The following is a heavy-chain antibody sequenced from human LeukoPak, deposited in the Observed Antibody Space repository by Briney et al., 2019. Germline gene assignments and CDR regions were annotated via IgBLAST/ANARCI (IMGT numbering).Heavy chain of an antibody. D-gene: IGHD3-22*01. V-gene: IGHV3-9*01. Sequence: GGTLTLSCTASGFTFDDYAMHWIRQAPGKGLEWVSGISWNSGSIGYADSVKGRFTISRDNAKNSLYLQMNSLRAEDTALYYCTKDSGYDSREKITMIVDAFDIWGQGTMVTVSS. CDR2: ISWNSGSI. CDR1: GFTFDDYA. J-gene: IGHJ3*02. CDR3: TKDSGYDSREKITMIVDAFDI.